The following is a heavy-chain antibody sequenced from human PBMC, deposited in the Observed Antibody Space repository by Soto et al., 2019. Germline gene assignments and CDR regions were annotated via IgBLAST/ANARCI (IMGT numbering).Heavy chain of an antibody. CDR3: AREGTTYYYGMDV. V-gene: IGHV3-30-3*01. CDR1: GFSLSDAW. D-gene: IGHD1-7*01. J-gene: IGHJ6*02. CDR2: ISYDGSNK. Sequence: GXSLRLSCVASGFSLSDAWLNWFRQAPVNGLEWVAVISYDGSNKDYADSVNGRFTISRDNSKNTLYLQMNSLRAEDTAVYYCAREGTTYYYGMDVWGQGTTVTVSS.